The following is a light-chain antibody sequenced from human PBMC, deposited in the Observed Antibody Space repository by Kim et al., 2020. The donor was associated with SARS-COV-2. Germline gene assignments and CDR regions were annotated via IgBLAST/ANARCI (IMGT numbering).Light chain of an antibody. V-gene: IGKV3-11*01. CDR1: QSVYNY. J-gene: IGKJ4*01. CDR2: DGS. Sequence: LSLSPGERATLSCRASQSVYNYVAWYQQKPGQAPRLLIYDGSNRATGIPARFSGSGSGTDFTLTISSLEPEDFAVYYCQQRSHWPTFGGGTKVEI. CDR3: QQRSHWPT.